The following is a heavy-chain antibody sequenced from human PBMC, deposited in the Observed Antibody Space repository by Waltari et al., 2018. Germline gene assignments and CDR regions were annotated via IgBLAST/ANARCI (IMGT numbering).Heavy chain of an antibody. D-gene: IGHD2-15*01. CDR1: GGSISSHY. CDR2: IYYSGST. CDR3: ARYLQRYCSGGSCSFDHRFDY. V-gene: IGHV4-59*11. J-gene: IGHJ4*02. Sequence: QVQLQESGPGLVKPSETLSLTCTVSGGSISSHYWSWIRQPPGKGLEWLGYIYYSGSTNYNPSLKRRVTISGDTSKNQFSLKLSSVTAADTAVYYCARYLQRYCSGGSCSFDHRFDYWGQGTLVTVSS.